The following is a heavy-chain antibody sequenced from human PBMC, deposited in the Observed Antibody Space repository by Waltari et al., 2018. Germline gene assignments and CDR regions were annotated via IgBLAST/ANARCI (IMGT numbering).Heavy chain of an antibody. CDR3: ASQSSNKVLHAFDI. V-gene: IGHV1-69*05. Sequence: QVQLVQSGAEVKKPGSSVKVSCKASGGTFSSYAISWVRQAPGQGLEWMGGVVPILGPANDAQELQVRVTITTDEATSTAYRELSSLRSEDTAVSYCASQSSNKVLHAFDIWGQGTMVTVSS. J-gene: IGHJ3*02. CDR2: VVPILGPA. CDR1: GGTFSSYA.